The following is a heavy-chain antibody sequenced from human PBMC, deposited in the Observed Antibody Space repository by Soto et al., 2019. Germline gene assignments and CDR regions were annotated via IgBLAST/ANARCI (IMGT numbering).Heavy chain of an antibody. CDR3: ARERGVGPGIAVAEPSYYMDV. CDR1: GFIFRNYV. V-gene: IGHV3-23*01. CDR2: IIGSGGTT. D-gene: IGHD6-19*01. J-gene: IGHJ6*03. Sequence: SLRLSCTASGFIFRNYVMTWVRQAPGKGLEWVSSIIGSGGTTYYTDSVKGRFTISRDNSKNTLFLQINSLRAEDTAVYYCARERGVGPGIAVAEPSYYMDVWGKGTTVTVSS.